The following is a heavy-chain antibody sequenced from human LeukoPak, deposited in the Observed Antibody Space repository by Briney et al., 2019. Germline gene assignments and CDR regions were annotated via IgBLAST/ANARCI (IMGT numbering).Heavy chain of an antibody. CDR3: ARGCPTSMLEDYYYYMDV. V-gene: IGHV1-8*01. D-gene: IGHD2/OR15-2a*01. Sequence: ASVKVSCKASGYTFTSYDINWVRQATGQGLEWMGWMNPNSGNTGYAQKFQGRVTMTRNTFISTAYMELSSLRSEDTAVYYCARGCPTSMLEDYYYYMDVWGKGTTVTVSS. CDR2: MNPNSGNT. J-gene: IGHJ6*03. CDR1: GYTFTSYD.